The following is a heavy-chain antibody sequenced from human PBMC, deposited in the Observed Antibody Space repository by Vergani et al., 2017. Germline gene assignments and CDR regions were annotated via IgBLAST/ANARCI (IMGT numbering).Heavy chain of an antibody. CDR2: IYYSGST. CDR3: ARALGYCSSTSCYRSGYYYYGMDV. D-gene: IGHD2-2*01. CDR1: GGSISSYY. J-gene: IGHJ6*02. Sequence: QVQLQESGPGLVKPSETLSLTCTVSGGSISSYYWSWIRQPPGKGLEWIGYIYYSGSTYYNPSLKSRVTISVDTSKNQFSLKLSSVTAADTSVYYCARALGYCSSTSCYRSGYYYYGMDVWGQGTTVTVSS. V-gene: IGHV4-59*08.